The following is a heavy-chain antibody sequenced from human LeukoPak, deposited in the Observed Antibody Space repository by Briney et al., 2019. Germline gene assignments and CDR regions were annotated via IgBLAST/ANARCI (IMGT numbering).Heavy chain of an antibody. Sequence: GGSLRLSCAASGFTFSSYWMSWARQAPGKGLEWVANIKQDGSEKYYVDSVKGRFTVSRDNAKNSLYLQMNSLRAEDTAVYYCARMDYDFWSGYSIDYWGQGTLVTVSS. D-gene: IGHD3-3*01. CDR1: GFTFSSYW. CDR2: IKQDGSEK. CDR3: ARMDYDFWSGYSIDY. J-gene: IGHJ4*02. V-gene: IGHV3-7*01.